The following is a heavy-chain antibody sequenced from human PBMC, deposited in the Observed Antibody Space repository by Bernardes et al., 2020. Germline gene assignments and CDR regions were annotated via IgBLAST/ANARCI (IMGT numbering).Heavy chain of an antibody. CDR1: GYTFSSYG. V-gene: IGHV1-18*01. CDR2: ISAYNGNT. Sequence: ASVKVSCKASGYTFSSYGISWVRQAPGQGLEWMGWISAYNGNTNYAQKLQGRVTMTTDTFTSTVYMEVRSLRSDDTAVYYCARDRLGCSRTSCYYGWFDPWGQGTLVTVSS. D-gene: IGHD2-2*01. CDR3: ARDRLGCSRTSCYYGWFDP. J-gene: IGHJ5*02.